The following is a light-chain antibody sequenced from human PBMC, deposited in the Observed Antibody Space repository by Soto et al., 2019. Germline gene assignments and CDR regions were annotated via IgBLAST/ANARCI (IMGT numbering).Light chain of an antibody. Sequence: DIQMTQSPSSVSASVGDRVTISCRASQDINRWLAWHQQKPGEAPNLLIFSASSLQSGVPSKFSGSGSGTDFTLTITNLQPGDVATYYCQQAHSFPLTFGPGTKVDLK. V-gene: IGKV1-12*01. CDR3: QQAHSFPLT. J-gene: IGKJ3*01. CDR2: SAS. CDR1: QDINRW.